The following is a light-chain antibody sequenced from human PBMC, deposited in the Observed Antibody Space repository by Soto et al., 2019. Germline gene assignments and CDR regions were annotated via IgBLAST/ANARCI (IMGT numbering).Light chain of an antibody. CDR2: EVN. CDR3: SSYTSSSTCP. V-gene: IGLV2-14*01. J-gene: IGLJ1*01. CDR1: ISYIRAYDY. Sequence: QSSLAHPASLSRSRVHSITISCTGTISYIRAYDYVSWFQQHPGKAPKLMISEVNNRPSGVSNRFYGSKSGKTAYLTISGLQAEDEADYYCSSYTSSSTCPFATGTKVPVL.